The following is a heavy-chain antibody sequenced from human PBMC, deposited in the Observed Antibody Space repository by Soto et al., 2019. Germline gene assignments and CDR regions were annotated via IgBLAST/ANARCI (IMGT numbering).Heavy chain of an antibody. CDR2: INAGNGNT. Sequence: QVQVVQSGAEVKKPGASVKISCKASGYTFTTYAIHWVRQAPGQGLEWMAWINAGNGNTRYSPKFQGRVTISRDTSASTAYMELRSLRSEDTAVYYCARGKGMEQNYYYQGMDVWGQGTTVTVS. V-gene: IGHV1-3*01. CDR3: ARGKGMEQNYYYQGMDV. J-gene: IGHJ6*02. CDR1: GYTFTTYA. D-gene: IGHD3-10*01.